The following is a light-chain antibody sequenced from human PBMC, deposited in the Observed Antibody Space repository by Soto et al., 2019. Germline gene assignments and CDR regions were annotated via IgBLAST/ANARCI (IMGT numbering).Light chain of an antibody. CDR3: QQYSSMWT. J-gene: IGKJ1*01. CDR1: QSVKNNY. Sequence: EIVFTQSPGTLSLSPGERATLSCRTSQSVKNNYLAWYQQKPGQAPRLLIYGASSRATGIPDRFSGSGSGTDFTLSISRLEPEDFAVYYCQQYSSMWTFGQGTKVDIK. CDR2: GAS. V-gene: IGKV3-20*01.